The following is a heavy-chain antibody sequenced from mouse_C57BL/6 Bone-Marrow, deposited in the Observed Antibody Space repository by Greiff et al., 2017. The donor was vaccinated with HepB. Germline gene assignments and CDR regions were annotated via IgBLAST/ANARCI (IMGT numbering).Heavy chain of an antibody. CDR3: ARQLRLLFDY. Sequence: EVKLVESEGGLVQPGSSMKLSCTASGFTFSDYYMAWVRQVPEKGLEWVANINYDGSSTYYLDSLKSRFIISRDNAKNILYLQMSSLKSEDTATYYCARQLRLLFDYWGQGTTLTVSS. CDR1: GFTFSDYY. CDR2: INYDGSST. V-gene: IGHV5-16*01. D-gene: IGHD3-2*02. J-gene: IGHJ2*01.